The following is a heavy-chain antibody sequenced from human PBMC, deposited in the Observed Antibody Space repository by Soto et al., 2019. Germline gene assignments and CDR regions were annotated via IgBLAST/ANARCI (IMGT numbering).Heavy chain of an antibody. J-gene: IGHJ4*02. D-gene: IGHD6-19*01. CDR2: FDPEDGET. Sequence: ASVKVSCKVSGYTLTELSMHWVRQAPGKGLEWMGGFDPEDGETIYAQKFQGRVTMTEDTSTDTAYMELSSLRSEDTAVYYCATVTPGYRSGWYDYWGQGTLVTVSS. CDR3: ATVTPGYRSGWYDY. V-gene: IGHV1-24*01. CDR1: GYTLTELS.